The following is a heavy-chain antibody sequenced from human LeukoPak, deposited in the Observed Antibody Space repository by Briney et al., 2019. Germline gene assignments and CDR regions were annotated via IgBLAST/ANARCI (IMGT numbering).Heavy chain of an antibody. CDR3: AKGNFRDGSDY. J-gene: IGHJ4*02. D-gene: IGHD5-24*01. Sequence: GGSLRLSCAASGFTVSSKYMSWVRQAPGKGLEGVSVIYVSGTTYYADSLKGRFTISRDNSKNTVYLQMNSLRAEDTAVYYCAKGNFRDGSDYWGQGTLVTVSS. V-gene: IGHV3-53*01. CDR1: GFTVSSKY. CDR2: IYVSGTT.